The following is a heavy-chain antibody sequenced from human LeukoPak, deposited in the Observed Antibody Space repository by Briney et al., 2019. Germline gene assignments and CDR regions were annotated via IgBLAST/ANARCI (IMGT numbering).Heavy chain of an antibody. CDR1: GFTFSSYA. J-gene: IGHJ3*02. V-gene: IGHV3-23*01. CDR3: AKANTYYYDSSGYYRPYDAFDI. D-gene: IGHD3-22*01. Sequence: GGSLRLSCAASGFTFSSYAMSWVRQAPGKGLEWVSAISGSGGSTYYADSVKGRFTISRDNSKNTLCLQMNSLRAEDTAVYYCAKANTYYYDSSGYYRPYDAFDIWGQGTMVTVSS. CDR2: ISGSGGST.